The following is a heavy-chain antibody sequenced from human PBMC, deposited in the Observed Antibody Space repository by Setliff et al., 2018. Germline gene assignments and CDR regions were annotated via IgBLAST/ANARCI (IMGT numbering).Heavy chain of an antibody. Sequence: PSETLSLTCSVSGGSISSGSYYWTWIRQPAGKGLEWIGTVDHSGNTFYNPSLKSRVTISVDTSKNQFSLKLTSVSAADTAVYYCARRDSTGFYGYSFDFWGQGTLVTVSS. CDR3: ARRDSTGFYGYSFDF. CDR1: GGSISSGSYY. D-gene: IGHD3-22*01. CDR2: VDHSGNT. J-gene: IGHJ4*02. V-gene: IGHV4-39*01.